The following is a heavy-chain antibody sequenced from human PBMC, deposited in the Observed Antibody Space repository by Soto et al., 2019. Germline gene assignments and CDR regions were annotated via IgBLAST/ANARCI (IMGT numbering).Heavy chain of an antibody. D-gene: IGHD6-6*01. CDR3: ARGGYSSSWEFDL. Sequence: QVQLVQSGAEVKKPGASVRVSCKASGYTFTTYDIKWVRQATGQGHEWMGWMSPYSGNPGFAQKFQGRHTMTTDTPISTAYLEPNSLRSDDSAEYYCARGGYSSSWEFDLWGQGTLVTVS. CDR1: GYTFTTYD. V-gene: IGHV1-8*01. CDR2: MSPYSGNP. J-gene: IGHJ5*02.